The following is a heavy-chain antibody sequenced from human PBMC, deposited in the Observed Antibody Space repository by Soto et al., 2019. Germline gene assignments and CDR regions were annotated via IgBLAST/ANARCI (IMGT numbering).Heavy chain of an antibody. CDR2: INHSGST. D-gene: IGHD3-10*01. CDR3: ARVYGSGSYLPDLWYYYYGMDV. V-gene: IGHV4-34*01. Sequence: TSETLSLTCAVYGGSFSGYYWSWIRQPPGKWLEWIGEINHSGSTNYNPSLKSRVTISVDTSKNQFSLKLSSVTAADTAVYYCARVYGSGSYLPDLWYYYYGMDVWGQGXTVTVYS. CDR1: GGSFSGYY. J-gene: IGHJ6*02.